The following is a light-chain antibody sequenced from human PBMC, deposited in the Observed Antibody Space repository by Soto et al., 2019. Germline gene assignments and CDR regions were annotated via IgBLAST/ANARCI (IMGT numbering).Light chain of an antibody. CDR2: GAS. CDR1: QSVDNGY. Sequence: EIVLTQSPGTLSLSPWERATLSCRASQSVDNGYLAWYQQKPGQAPRLLIYGASSRATGIPDRFGGSGAGTDFTLTVSRLEPEDFAVYYCQQYGSSQWTFGQGTKVDIK. V-gene: IGKV3-20*01. CDR3: QQYGSSQWT. J-gene: IGKJ1*01.